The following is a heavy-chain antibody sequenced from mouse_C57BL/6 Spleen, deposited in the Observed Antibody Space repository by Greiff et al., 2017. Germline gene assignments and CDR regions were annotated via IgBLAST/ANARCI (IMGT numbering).Heavy chain of an antibody. D-gene: IGHD1-1*01. CDR1: GYSITSGYY. J-gene: IGHJ4*01. CDR2: ISYDGSN. V-gene: IGHV3-6*01. Sequence: EVKLVESGPGLVKPSQSLSLTCSVTGYSITSGYYWNWIRQFPGNKLEWMGYISYDGSNNYNPSLKNRIPITRDTSKNQFFLKLNSVTTEDAATYYYARDGNYGSSPYAMDYWGQGTSVTVSS. CDR3: ARDGNYGSSPYAMDY.